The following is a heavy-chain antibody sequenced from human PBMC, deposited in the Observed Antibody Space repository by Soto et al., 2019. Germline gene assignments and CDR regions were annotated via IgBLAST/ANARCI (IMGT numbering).Heavy chain of an antibody. CDR2: TKNRSQRYTI. D-gene: IGHD6-6*01. V-gene: IGHV3-72*01. J-gene: IGHJ4*02. CDR1: GFTLSDHY. CDR3: TCWIAARCS. Sequence: EVQLVESGGDLVQPGGSLRLSCAASGFTLSDHYMDWVRQVPGKGLEWVARTKNRSQRYTIEYAASVKGRFTISRDDSKNTLFLQMNSLKSDDTAMYYCTCWIAARCSWGQGTLVTVAS.